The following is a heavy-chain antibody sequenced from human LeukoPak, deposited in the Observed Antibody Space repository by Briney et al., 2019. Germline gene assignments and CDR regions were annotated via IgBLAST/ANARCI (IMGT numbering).Heavy chain of an antibody. CDR1: GYTFTGYY. CDR2: INPNSGGT. Sequence: ASVKVSCKASGYTFTGYYMHWVRQAPGQGLEWMGRINPNSGGTNYAQKFQGRVTMTRDTSISTAYMELSRLRSDDTAAYYCARVLSRTYYYGSGSPNSSYWGQGTLVTVSS. V-gene: IGHV1-2*06. CDR3: ARVLSRTYYYGSGSPNSSY. D-gene: IGHD3-10*01. J-gene: IGHJ4*02.